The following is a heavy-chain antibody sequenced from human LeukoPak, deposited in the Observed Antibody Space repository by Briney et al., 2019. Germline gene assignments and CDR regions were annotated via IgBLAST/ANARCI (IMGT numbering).Heavy chain of an antibody. Sequence: PGGSLRLSCAASGFTFSSYSMNWVRQAPGKGLEWVSSISSSSSYIYYADSAKGRFTISRDNAKNSLYLQMNSLRAEDTAVYYCARARTTVPDYWGQGTLVTVSS. CDR2: ISSSSSYI. CDR3: ARARTTVPDY. J-gene: IGHJ4*02. V-gene: IGHV3-21*01. CDR1: GFTFSSYS. D-gene: IGHD4-17*01.